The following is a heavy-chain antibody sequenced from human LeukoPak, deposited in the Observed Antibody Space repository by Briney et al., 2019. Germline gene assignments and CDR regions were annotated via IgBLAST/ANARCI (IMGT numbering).Heavy chain of an antibody. CDR2: FDPEDGET. Sequence: ASVKVSCKVSGYTLTELSMHWVRQAPGKGLEWVGGFDPEDGETIYAQKFQGRVTMTEDTSTDTAYMELSSLRSEDTAVYYCATKLPIRFSGSYYVRFLGNAFDIWGQGTMVTVSS. CDR1: GYTLTELS. V-gene: IGHV1-24*01. J-gene: IGHJ3*02. D-gene: IGHD1-26*01. CDR3: ATKLPIRFSGSYYVRFLGNAFDI.